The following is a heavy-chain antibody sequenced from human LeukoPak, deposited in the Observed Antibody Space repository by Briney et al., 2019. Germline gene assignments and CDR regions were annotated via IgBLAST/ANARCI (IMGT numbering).Heavy chain of an antibody. V-gene: IGHV4-4*02. D-gene: IGHD3-22*01. CDR3: ARLKYYYDSSGYRAEYFQH. CDR1: GGSISSSNW. Sequence: SETLSLTCAVSGGSISSSNWWSWIRQPPGKGLEWIGEIYHSGSTNYNPSLKSRVTISVDKSKTQFSLKLSSVTAADTAVYYCARLKYYYDSSGYRAEYFQHWGQGTLVTVSS. CDR2: IYHSGST. J-gene: IGHJ1*01.